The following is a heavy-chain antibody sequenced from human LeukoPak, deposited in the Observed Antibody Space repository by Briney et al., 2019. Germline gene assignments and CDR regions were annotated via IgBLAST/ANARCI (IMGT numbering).Heavy chain of an antibody. CDR2: IYTSGST. J-gene: IGHJ3*02. V-gene: IGHV4-61*02. CDR3: ARPEDYDFWSGYYGAFDI. CDR1: GGSISSGSYY. D-gene: IGHD3-3*01. Sequence: SETLSLTXTVSGGSISSGSYYWSWIRQPAGKGLEWIGRIYTSGSTNYNPSLKSRVTISVDTSKNQFSLKLSSVTAADTAVYYCARPEDYDFWSGYYGAFDIWGQGTMVTVSS.